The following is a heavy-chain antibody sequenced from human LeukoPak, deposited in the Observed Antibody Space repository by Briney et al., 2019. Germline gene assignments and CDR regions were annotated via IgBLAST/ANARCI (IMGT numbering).Heavy chain of an antibody. D-gene: IGHD5-18*01. V-gene: IGHV7-4-1*02. CDR1: GYTFTSYA. J-gene: IGHJ5*02. CDR3: ARRISGYSYYNAPEVYNWFDP. Sequence: APVKVSCKASGYTFTSYAMNWVRQAPGQGLEWMGWINTNTGNPTYAQGFTGRFVFSLDTSVSTAYLQISSLKAEDTAVYYCARRISGYSYYNAPEVYNWFDPWGQGTLVTVSS. CDR2: INTNTGNP.